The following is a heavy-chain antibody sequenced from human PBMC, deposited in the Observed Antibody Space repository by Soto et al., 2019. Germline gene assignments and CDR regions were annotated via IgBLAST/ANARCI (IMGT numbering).Heavy chain of an antibody. CDR2: ISGSGGST. CDR3: AKGGYCSSTRCYAHDY. J-gene: IGHJ4*02. D-gene: IGHD2-2*01. Sequence: GGSLRLSCAASGFTFSSYAMSWVRQAPGKGLEWVSAISGSGGSTYYADSVKGRFTISRDNSKNTLYLQMNSLRAEDTAVYYCAKGGYCSSTRCYAHDYWGQGTLVTVSS. CDR1: GFTFSSYA. V-gene: IGHV3-23*01.